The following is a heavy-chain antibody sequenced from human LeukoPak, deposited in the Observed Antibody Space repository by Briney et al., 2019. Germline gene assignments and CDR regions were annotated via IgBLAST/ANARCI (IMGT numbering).Heavy chain of an antibody. D-gene: IGHD3-10*01. V-gene: IGHV1-8*01. CDR1: GYTFTSYD. CDR3: ASSYYYGSGSYYREHYYYYYMDV. J-gene: IGHJ6*03. Sequence: ASVTVSCKASGYTFTSYDINWVRQATGQGLEWMGWMNPNSGNTGYAQKFQGRVTMTRNTSISTAYMELSSLRSEDTAVYYCASSYYYGSGSYYREHYYYYYMDVWGKGTTVTVSS. CDR2: MNPNSGNT.